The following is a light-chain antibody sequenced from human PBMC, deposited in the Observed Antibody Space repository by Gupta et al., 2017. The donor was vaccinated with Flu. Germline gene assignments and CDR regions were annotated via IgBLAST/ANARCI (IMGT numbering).Light chain of an antibody. CDR2: LPS. CDR3: QHDHGYWT. Sequence: SPSHISASVGDRGISPCRDSQSISIWLEWYHQRPVKSAKLPLYLPSTGQSGGLSRFSGRGSGREFSRTSSIRQCDDSEVSYVQHDHGYWTFGQGTKVEIK. J-gene: IGKJ1*01. V-gene: IGKV1-5*03. CDR1: QSISIW.